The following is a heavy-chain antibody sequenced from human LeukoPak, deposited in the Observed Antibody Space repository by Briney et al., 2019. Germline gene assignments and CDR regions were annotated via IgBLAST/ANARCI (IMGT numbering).Heavy chain of an antibody. D-gene: IGHD3-10*01. CDR3: ARGRAGNYYNHNDY. J-gene: IGHJ4*01. CDR2: ISGDGSIT. V-gene: IGHV3-74*01. Sequence: QPGGSLRLSCAASGFTISGYWMHWVRPAPGKGVVWVSRISGDGSITSYADSVKGRFTISRDNAKNALYLQMNSLRAEDTAVYYCARGRAGNYYNHNDYWGQGTLVTVSS. CDR1: GFTISGYW.